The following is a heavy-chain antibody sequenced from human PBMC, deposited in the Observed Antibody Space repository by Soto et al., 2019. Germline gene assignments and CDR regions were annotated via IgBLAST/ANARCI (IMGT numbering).Heavy chain of an antibody. J-gene: IGHJ4*02. CDR2: IYYSGST. CDR1: GGSISSSSYY. Sequence: QLQLQESGPGLVKPSETLSLTCTVSGGSISSSSYYWGWIRQPPGKGLEWIGSIYYSGSTYYNPSLKSRVTLSVDTSKNQFSRKLSSVTAADTAVYYCARTARGSSGKSPHFDYWGQGTLVTVSS. D-gene: IGHD5-12*01. V-gene: IGHV4-39*01. CDR3: ARTARGSSGKSPHFDY.